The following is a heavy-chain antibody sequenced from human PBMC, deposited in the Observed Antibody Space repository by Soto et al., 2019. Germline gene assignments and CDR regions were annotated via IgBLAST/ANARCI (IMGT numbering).Heavy chain of an antibody. J-gene: IGHJ5*02. V-gene: IGHV3-74*01. D-gene: IGHD1-26*01. CDR2: INSDGSST. Sequence: DSLKRSCEAAGFTFSSYWMHWVRQAPGKGLVWVSRINSDGSSTSYADSVKGRFTIARDNAKNTLYLQMNSLRAEDTAVYYCTRQVLLAVHLPAGFDLWCQGILVTV. CDR1: GFTFSSYW. CDR3: TRQVLLAVHLPAGFDL.